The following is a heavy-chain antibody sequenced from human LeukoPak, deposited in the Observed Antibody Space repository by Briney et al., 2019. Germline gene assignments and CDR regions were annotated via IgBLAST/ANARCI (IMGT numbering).Heavy chain of an antibody. CDR3: ARPSTVIGRGFDY. V-gene: IGHV4-39*01. Sequence: SETLSLTCTVSGGSISSSSYYWGWIRQPPGKGLEWSGSIYYSGNTYYNPSLKSRVTISVDTSKNQFSLKLSSVTAADTAVYYCARPSTVIGRGFDYWGQGTMVTVSS. D-gene: IGHD2/OR15-2a*01. CDR1: GGSISSSSYY. CDR2: IYYSGNT. J-gene: IGHJ4*02.